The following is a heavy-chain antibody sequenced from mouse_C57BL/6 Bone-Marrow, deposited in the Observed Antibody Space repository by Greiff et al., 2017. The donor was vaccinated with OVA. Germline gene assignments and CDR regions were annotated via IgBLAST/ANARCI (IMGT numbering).Heavy chain of an antibody. CDR1: GFSLTSNG. J-gene: IGHJ4*01. CDR2: IWGVGST. Sequence: QVQLQQSGPGLVAPSQSLSITCPVSGFSLTSNGVDWFRQSPGKGLEWLGVIWGVGSTNYNSALKSRLSISKDNSKSQVFLKMNSLQTDDTAMYYCASDRDGGAMDYWGQGTSVTVSS. D-gene: IGHD3-1*01. CDR3: ASDRDGGAMDY. V-gene: IGHV2-6*01.